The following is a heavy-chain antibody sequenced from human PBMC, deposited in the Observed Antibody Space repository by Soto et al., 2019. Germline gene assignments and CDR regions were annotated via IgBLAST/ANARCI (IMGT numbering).Heavy chain of an antibody. Sequence: QVQLVQSGAEVKKPGSSVKVSCKASGGTFSSYAISWVRQAPGQGLEWMGGIIPIFGTANYAQKFQGRVTSTADESTSTAYMERSSLRSDDTAVYYCARGGDYYGSGSYYNRDDYWGQGTLVTVSS. D-gene: IGHD3-10*01. V-gene: IGHV1-69*01. CDR3: ARGGDYYGSGSYYNRDDY. CDR1: GGTFSSYA. J-gene: IGHJ4*02. CDR2: IIPIFGTA.